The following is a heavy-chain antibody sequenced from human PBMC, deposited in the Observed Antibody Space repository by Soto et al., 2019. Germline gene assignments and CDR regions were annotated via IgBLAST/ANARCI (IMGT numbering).Heavy chain of an antibody. CDR3: ARGVSAGVDY. V-gene: IGHV1-8*02. Sequence: ASVKVSCKASGYNFNTFDINWVRQTAGQGLEWMGWMEPSTGRTGYAQKFQGRVTMTRDTSINTAYMELTTLTSDDTAFYYCARGVSAGVDYWGQGTLVTVSS. J-gene: IGHJ4*02. D-gene: IGHD1-26*01. CDR2: MEPSTGRT. CDR1: GYNFNTFD.